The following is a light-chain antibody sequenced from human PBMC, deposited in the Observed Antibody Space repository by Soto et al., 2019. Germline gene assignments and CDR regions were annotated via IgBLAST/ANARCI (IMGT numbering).Light chain of an antibody. Sequence: EIVMTQSPATLSVSPGERATLSCRASQSVSGNLAWYQQKPGQAPRLLIYAASTWATGIPARFSGSGSGTAFTLAISSLQSEDFAVYYCQQYNNWPPITFGPGTKVDIK. V-gene: IGKV3-15*01. J-gene: IGKJ3*01. CDR2: AAS. CDR1: QSVSGN. CDR3: QQYNNWPPIT.